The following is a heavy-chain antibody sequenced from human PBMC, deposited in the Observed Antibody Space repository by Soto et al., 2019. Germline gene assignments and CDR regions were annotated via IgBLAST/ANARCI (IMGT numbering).Heavy chain of an antibody. CDR1: GSTFSSYA. CDR3: ARATPTFYYNNSGSFYSGNYGMDV. J-gene: IGHJ6*02. V-gene: IGHV3-48*04. CDR2: ITHSETSK. D-gene: IGHD3-22*01. Sequence: PGGSLRLSSAASGSTFSSYAMHGIRQGPGTGLDWVRHITHSETSKSYADSLKGRFTISRYNAKNSLYLHMNSLRGEDTAVYYCARATPTFYYNNSGSFYSGNYGMDVWGRGTTVTVSS.